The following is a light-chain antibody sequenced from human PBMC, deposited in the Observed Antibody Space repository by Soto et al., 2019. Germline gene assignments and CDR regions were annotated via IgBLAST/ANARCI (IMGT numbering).Light chain of an antibody. V-gene: IGLV2-14*01. CDR3: ASYTRTTPLV. J-gene: IGLJ2*01. CDR1: ISDIGVYNF. Sequence: QSALTQPASGSGSPGQSITISFTGTISDIGVYNFISWYQHHPGKAPKLVVYDVNNRHSGISYLFSGSKSGNTSSLTISGLQAEDEADYYCASYTRTTPLVFGGGTPLNVL. CDR2: DVN.